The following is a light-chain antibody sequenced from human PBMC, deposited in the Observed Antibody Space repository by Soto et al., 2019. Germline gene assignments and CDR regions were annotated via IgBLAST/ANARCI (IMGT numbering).Light chain of an antibody. V-gene: IGKV1-9*01. CDR2: AAS. Sequence: DIQLTHSPSFLSASVGDRVTITCRASQGIRNYLAWYQQKPGKAPKLLIYAASTLQSGVPSRFSGSGSGTEFTLTIRSLQPEDFATYYCQQLNSYPPWTFGQGTRVEI. J-gene: IGKJ1*01. CDR3: QQLNSYPPWT. CDR1: QGIRNY.